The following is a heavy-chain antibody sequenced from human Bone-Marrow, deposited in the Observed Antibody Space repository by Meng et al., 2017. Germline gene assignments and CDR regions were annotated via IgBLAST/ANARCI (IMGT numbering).Heavy chain of an antibody. D-gene: IGHD6-19*01. Sequence: QPQLQEAGPGLGRPSEARALTGSVSGGSISTRDYYWGWIRQPPGKGLEWIGSIGHSGFTYYTPSLKSRVTVSIDTSRNQFSLWLTSVTAADTAVYYCVRSSAWVRTGFDPWGQGTLVTVSS. CDR2: IGHSGFT. CDR3: VRSSAWVRTGFDP. CDR1: GGSISTRDYY. J-gene: IGHJ5*02. V-gene: IGHV4-39*01.